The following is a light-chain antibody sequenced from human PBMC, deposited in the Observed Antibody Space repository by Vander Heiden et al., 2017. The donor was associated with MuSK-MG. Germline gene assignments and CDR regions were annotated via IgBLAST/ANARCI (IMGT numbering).Light chain of an antibody. Sequence: DIQMTQSPSSLSASVGDRVTITCRASQSISSYLNWYQQKPGKAPKLLIYAASSLQSGVPSRFSGSGYGTDFTLTISRRQPEDFAPYYCQQSDCNLRYTFGQGTKLXIK. CDR1: QSISSY. CDR3: QQSDCNLRYT. V-gene: IGKV1-39*01. CDR2: AAS. J-gene: IGKJ2*01.